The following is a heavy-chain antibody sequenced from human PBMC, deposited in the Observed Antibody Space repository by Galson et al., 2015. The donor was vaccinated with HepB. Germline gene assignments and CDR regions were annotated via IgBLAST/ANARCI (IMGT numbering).Heavy chain of an antibody. CDR1: GYNFTSYA. V-gene: IGHV1-3*01. J-gene: IGHJ4*02. Sequence: SVKVSCRASGYNFTSYAMHWVRQAPGQRLEWMGWINAGNGNTKYSQKFQGRVTITRDTSASTAYMELSSLRSEDTAVYYCASNPGSSSKTGGYWGQGTLVTVSS. CDR3: ASNPGSSSKTGGY. D-gene: IGHD6-13*01. CDR2: INAGNGNT.